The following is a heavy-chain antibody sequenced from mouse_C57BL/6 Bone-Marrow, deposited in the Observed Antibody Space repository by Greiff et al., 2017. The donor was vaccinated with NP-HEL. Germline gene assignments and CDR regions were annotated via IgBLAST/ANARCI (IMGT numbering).Heavy chain of an antibody. CDR2: IYPRDGST. D-gene: IGHD1-1*01. Sequence: QVQLQQSDAELVKPGASVKISCKVSGYTFTDHTIHWMKQRPEQGLEWIGYIYPRDGSTKYNEKFKGKATLTADKSSSTAYMQLNSLTSEDSAVYFCARKDYGSSLDWYFDVWGTGTTVTVSS. CDR3: ARKDYGSSLDWYFDV. J-gene: IGHJ1*03. V-gene: IGHV1-78*01. CDR1: GYTFTDHT.